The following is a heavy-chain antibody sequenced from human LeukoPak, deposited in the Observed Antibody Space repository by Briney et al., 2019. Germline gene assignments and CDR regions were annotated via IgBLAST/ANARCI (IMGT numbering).Heavy chain of an antibody. J-gene: IGHJ5*02. CDR3: ARPLRFFLNWFDP. CDR2: IYNTGDT. Sequence: SETLSLTCTVSGGSISSSSDYWGWLRQPPGKGREWLGTIYNTGDTYYNPSLKSRVTISVDTSKNQFSLKQSSVAAADTAVYYCARPLRFFLNWFDPWGQGTLVTVSS. CDR1: GGSISSSSDY. V-gene: IGHV4-39*01. D-gene: IGHD3-3*01.